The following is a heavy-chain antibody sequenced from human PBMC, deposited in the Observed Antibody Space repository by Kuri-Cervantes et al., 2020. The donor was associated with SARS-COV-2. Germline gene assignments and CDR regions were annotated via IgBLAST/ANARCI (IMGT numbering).Heavy chain of an antibody. D-gene: IGHD2-2*01. J-gene: IGHJ5*02. CDR2: IWYDGSNK. Sequence: GGAVRLCCAASGFTFSSYGMHWVRQAPGKGLEWVAVIWYDGSNKYYADSVKGRFTISRDNSKNTLYLQMNSLRAEDTAVYYCARDRGVDYCSSTSCPSGPFGPFDPWGQGTLVTVSS. V-gene: IGHV3-33*08. CDR3: ARDRGVDYCSSTSCPSGPFGPFDP. CDR1: GFTFSSYG.